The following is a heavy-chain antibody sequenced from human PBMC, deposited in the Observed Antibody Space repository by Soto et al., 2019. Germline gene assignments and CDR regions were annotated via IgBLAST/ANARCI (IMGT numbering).Heavy chain of an antibody. J-gene: IGHJ4*02. V-gene: IGHV1-18*01. CDR2: ISAYNGNT. CDR1: GYTFTSYG. D-gene: IGHD6-13*01. Sequence: QVQLVQSGAEVKKPGASVKVSCKASGYTFTSYGISWVRQAPGQGLEWMGWISAYNGNTNYAQKLQGRGTMTSDTSTSTACMELRRLRSDDTAVYYCARESSSSCHDYWGQGTLVTVSS. CDR3: ARESSSSCHDY.